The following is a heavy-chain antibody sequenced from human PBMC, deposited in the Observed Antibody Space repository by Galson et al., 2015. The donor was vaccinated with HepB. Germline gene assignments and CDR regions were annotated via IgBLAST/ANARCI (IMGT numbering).Heavy chain of an antibody. V-gene: IGHV3-48*02. CDR2: ISSSSSTI. D-gene: IGHD1-26*01. CDR1: GFTFSSYS. J-gene: IGHJ4*02. CDR3: ATHEEYSGSYYVPFDY. Sequence: SLRLSCAASGFTFSSYSMNWVRQAPGKGLEWVSYISSSSSTIYYADSVKGRFTISRDNAKNSLYLQMNSLRDEDTAVYYCATHEEYSGSYYVPFDYWGQGTLVTVSS.